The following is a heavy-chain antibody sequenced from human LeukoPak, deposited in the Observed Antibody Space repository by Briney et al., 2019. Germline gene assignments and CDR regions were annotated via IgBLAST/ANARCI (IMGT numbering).Heavy chain of an antibody. J-gene: IGHJ4*02. CDR3: ARPHTLGRITKYYFGY. Sequence: GESLQISCQTSGYIFTTYWIGWVRQLPGKGLEWIGIIYPGDSDTRYSPSFQGQVTISADKSINTAYLRWSSLKASDTAMYYCARPHTLGRITKYYFGYWGQGTLVTVSS. CDR2: IYPGDSDT. V-gene: IGHV5-51*01. CDR1: GYIFTTYW. D-gene: IGHD3-16*01.